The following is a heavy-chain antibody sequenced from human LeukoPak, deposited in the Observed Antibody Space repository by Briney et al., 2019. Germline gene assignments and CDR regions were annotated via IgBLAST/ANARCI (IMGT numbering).Heavy chain of an antibody. V-gene: IGHV3-30*02. CDR2: LRYDGTNK. CDR3: AKEYDILTGYYAFDI. CDR1: GFAFSSYG. Sequence: XGSLRLSCAASGFAFSSYGMHWVRQAPGKGLEWVAFLRYDGTNKYYADSVKGRFTISRDNSKNTLYLQMNSLRAEDTAVYYCAKEYDILTGYYAFDIWGQGTMVTVSS. D-gene: IGHD3-9*01. J-gene: IGHJ3*02.